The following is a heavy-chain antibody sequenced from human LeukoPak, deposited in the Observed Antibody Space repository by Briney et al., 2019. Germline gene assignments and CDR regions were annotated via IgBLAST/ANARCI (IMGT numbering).Heavy chain of an antibody. CDR3: ANENYYGSGSYADY. J-gene: IGHJ4*02. D-gene: IGHD3-10*01. V-gene: IGHV3-30*02. Sequence: GGSLRLSCVASGFTFSSYGMHWVRQAPGKGLEWVAFIRYDGSNKYYADSVKGRFTISKDNSKNTLYLQMNSLRAEDTAVYYCANENYYGSGSYADYWGQGTLVTVSS. CDR1: GFTFSSYG. CDR2: IRYDGSNK.